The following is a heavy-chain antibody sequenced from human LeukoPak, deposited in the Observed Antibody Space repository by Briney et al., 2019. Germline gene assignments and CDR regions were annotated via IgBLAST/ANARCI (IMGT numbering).Heavy chain of an antibody. CDR3: ARGLSYYDSSGYYLPPPVIDY. D-gene: IGHD3-22*01. CDR2: INHSGST. Sequence: SETLSLTCAVYGGSFSGYYWSWIRQPPGKGLEWIGEINHSGSTNYNPSLKSRVTISVDTSKNQFSLKLSSVTAADPAVYYCARGLSYYDSSGYYLPPPVIDYWGQGTLVTVSS. V-gene: IGHV4-34*01. J-gene: IGHJ4*02. CDR1: GGSFSGYY.